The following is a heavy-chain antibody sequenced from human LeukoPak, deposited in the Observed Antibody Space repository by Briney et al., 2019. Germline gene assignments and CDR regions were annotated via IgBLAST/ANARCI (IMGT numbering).Heavy chain of an antibody. CDR2: INHSGST. J-gene: IGHJ3*02. CDR1: GGSFSGYY. Sequence: PSETLSLTCAVYGGSFSGYYWSWIRQPPGKGLEWIGEINHSGSTNYNPSLKSRVTISVDTSKNQFSLKLSSVTAADTAVYYCARPGYSYGRDAFDIWGQGTMVTVSS. V-gene: IGHV4-34*01. CDR3: ARPGYSYGRDAFDI. D-gene: IGHD5-18*01.